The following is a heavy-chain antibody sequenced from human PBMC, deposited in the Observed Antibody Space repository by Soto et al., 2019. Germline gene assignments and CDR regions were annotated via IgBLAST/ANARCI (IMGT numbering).Heavy chain of an antibody. D-gene: IGHD6-13*01. CDR3: VRESVASGLLRN. CDR2: IYHSGSA. CDR1: GGTITSGRSS. V-gene: IGHV4-30-2*06. J-gene: IGHJ4*02. Sequence: SETLSLTCSVSGGTITSGRSSWNWIRQSPGKGLEWIAYIYHSGSAYYNPSLKSRVTISVDRSENQFSLKLTSVTAADTAVYYCVRESVASGLLRNWGQGTLVTVSS.